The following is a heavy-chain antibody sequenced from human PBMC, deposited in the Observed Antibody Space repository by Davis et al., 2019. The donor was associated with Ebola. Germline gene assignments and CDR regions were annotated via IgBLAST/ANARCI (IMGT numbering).Heavy chain of an antibody. CDR1: GFTFSSYW. V-gene: IGHV3-23*01. Sequence: GGSLRLSCAASGFTFSSYWMHWVRQAPGKGLEWVSAISGSGGSTYYADSVKGRFTISRDNSKNTLYLQMNSLRAEDTAVYYCAKDKRLAVAGTMFDYWGQGTLVTVSS. CDR2: ISGSGGST. J-gene: IGHJ4*02. CDR3: AKDKRLAVAGTMFDY. D-gene: IGHD6-19*01.